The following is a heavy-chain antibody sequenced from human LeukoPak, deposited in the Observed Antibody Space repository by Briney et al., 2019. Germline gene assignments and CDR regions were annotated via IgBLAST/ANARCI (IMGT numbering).Heavy chain of an antibody. Sequence: GGSLRLSCAASGFTFSSSWMTWVRQGPGKGLEWVANIRQDGGEKYYVDSVKGRFTISRDNAKNSLYQQMNSLRADDTAVYYCARDLYNSASRWGQGTLVTVSS. CDR1: GFTFSSSW. J-gene: IGHJ4*02. CDR3: ARDLYNSASR. CDR2: IRQDGGEK. D-gene: IGHD6-25*01. V-gene: IGHV3-7*03.